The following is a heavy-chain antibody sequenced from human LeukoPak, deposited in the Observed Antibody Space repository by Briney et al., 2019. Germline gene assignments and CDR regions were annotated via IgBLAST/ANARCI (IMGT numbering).Heavy chain of an antibody. Sequence: SETLSLTSAVYGGSFTGYYWSWIRQAPGKGLEWIGEINYSGSTNYNPALESRVTISVDTSKNQFSLKLGSVTAADTAVYYCARARGGDTFDYWGQGTLVTVSS. CDR2: INYSGST. D-gene: IGHD6-25*01. CDR1: GGSFTGYY. V-gene: IGHV4-34*01. CDR3: ARARGGDTFDY. J-gene: IGHJ4*02.